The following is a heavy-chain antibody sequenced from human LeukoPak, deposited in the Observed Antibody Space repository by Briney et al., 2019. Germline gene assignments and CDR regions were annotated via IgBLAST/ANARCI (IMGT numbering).Heavy chain of an antibody. CDR3: ARILWFGELLDY. J-gene: IGHJ4*02. CDR2: ISAYNGNT. D-gene: IGHD3-10*01. CDR1: GYTFTSYG. V-gene: IGHV1-18*01. Sequence: ASVKVSCKASGYTFTSYGITWVRQAPGQGLEWMGWISAYNGNTNYAQKLQGRVTMTTDTSTSTAYMELRSLRSDDTAVYYCARILWFGELLDYWGQGTLVTVSS.